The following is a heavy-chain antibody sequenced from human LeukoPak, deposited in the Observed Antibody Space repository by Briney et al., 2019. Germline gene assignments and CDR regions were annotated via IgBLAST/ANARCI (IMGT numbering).Heavy chain of an antibody. CDR2: ISSGSGYI. CDR3: ARDIAGISDS. CDR1: GFTFSSYS. D-gene: IGHD6-13*01. V-gene: IGHV3-21*01. J-gene: IGHJ4*02. Sequence: GGSLRLSCAASGFTFSSYSMNWVRQAPGKGLEWVSSISSGSGYIYYADSVKGRFTISRDNAKNSLYLQMNSLRAEDTAVYYCARDIAGISDSWGQGTLVTVSS.